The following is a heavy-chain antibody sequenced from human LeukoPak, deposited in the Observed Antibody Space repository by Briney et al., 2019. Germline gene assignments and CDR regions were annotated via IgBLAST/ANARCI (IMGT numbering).Heavy chain of an antibody. V-gene: IGHV4-34*01. D-gene: IGHD2-2*01. J-gene: IGHJ5*02. CDR1: GVSFSGYY. Sequence: SETLSLTCAVYGVSFSGYYWSWIRQPPGKGLEWIGEINHSGSTNYNPSLKSRVTISVDTSKNQFSLKLSSVTAADTAVYYCARSRVYCSSTSCHGNWFDPWAQGTLVTVSS. CDR2: INHSGST. CDR3: ARSRVYCSSTSCHGNWFDP.